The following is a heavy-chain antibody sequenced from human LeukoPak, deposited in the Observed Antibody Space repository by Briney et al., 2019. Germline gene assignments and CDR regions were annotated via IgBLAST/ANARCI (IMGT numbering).Heavy chain of an antibody. CDR3: ARGRSRWLRLSYPLDY. V-gene: IGHV1-69*04. CDR2: MIPILGIA. Sequence: GASVKVSCKASGGTFSSYAVSWVRQAPGQGLEWMGRMIPILGIANYAQKFQGRVTITADKSTSTAYMELSSLRSEDTAVYYCARGRSRWLRLSYPLDYWGQGTLVTVSS. D-gene: IGHD5-12*01. J-gene: IGHJ4*02. CDR1: GGTFSSYA.